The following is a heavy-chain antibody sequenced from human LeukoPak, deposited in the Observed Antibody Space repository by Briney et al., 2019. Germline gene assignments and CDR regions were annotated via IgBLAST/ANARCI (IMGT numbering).Heavy chain of an antibody. CDR2: INHSGST. CDR1: GVSFSGYY. V-gene: IGHV4-34*01. CDR3: AREGGSGSYPYFYYYYMDV. Sequence: NPSETLSLICAVYGVSFSGYYWSWIRQPPGKGLEWIGEINHSGSTNYNPSLKSRVTISVDTSKNQFSLKLSSVTAADTAVYYCAREGGSGSYPYFYYYYMDVWGKGTTVTVSS. D-gene: IGHD1-26*01. J-gene: IGHJ6*03.